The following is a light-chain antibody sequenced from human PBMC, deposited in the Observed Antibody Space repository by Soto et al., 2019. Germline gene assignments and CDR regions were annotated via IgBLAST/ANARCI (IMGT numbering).Light chain of an antibody. CDR2: GAS. V-gene: IGKV3-20*01. Sequence: EVLLTQSPGTVSLSPGERATLPCRASQSVSSSYLDWYQQKPGKAPRLIIYGASRRATGIPDRFSGSGSGTDFTLTISRLQPEDFAVYYCQQYGSSPLTFGGGTQVDI. CDR1: QSVSSSY. CDR3: QQYGSSPLT. J-gene: IGKJ4*01.